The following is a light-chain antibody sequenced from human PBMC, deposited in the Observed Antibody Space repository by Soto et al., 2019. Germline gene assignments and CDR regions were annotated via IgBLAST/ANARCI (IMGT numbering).Light chain of an antibody. CDR1: RSVSGK. CDR3: QQYNNWLFT. CDR2: GAS. Sequence: EIVMTQSPATLSVSPGERVTLSCRASRSVSGKLAWYQQKPGQAPRLLIYGASTRATGIPGRFSGSGSGTEFTLTISSLQSEDFAVYYCQQYNNWLFTFGGGTRVEIK. J-gene: IGKJ4*01. V-gene: IGKV3-15*01.